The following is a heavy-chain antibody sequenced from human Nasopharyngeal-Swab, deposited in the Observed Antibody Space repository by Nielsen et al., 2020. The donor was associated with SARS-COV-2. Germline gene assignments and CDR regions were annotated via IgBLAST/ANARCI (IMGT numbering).Heavy chain of an antibody. CDR3: ARAYYYGSGSSFDY. V-gene: IGHV4-59*01. CDR1: GGSISSYY. D-gene: IGHD3-10*01. Sequence: SETLSLTCTVSGGSISSYYWSWIRQPPGKGLEWIGYIYYSGSTNYSPSLKSRVTISVDTSKNQFSLKLSSVTAADTAVYYCARAYYYGSGSSFDYWGQGTLVTVSS. J-gene: IGHJ4*02. CDR2: IYYSGST.